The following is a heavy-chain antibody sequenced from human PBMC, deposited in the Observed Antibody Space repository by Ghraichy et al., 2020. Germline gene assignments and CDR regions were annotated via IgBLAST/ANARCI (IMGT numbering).Heavy chain of an antibody. D-gene: IGHD3-9*01. V-gene: IGHV3-48*02. J-gene: IGHJ3*02. CDR3: ARGGTYYDILTGYYNAFDI. Sequence: ESLNISCAASGFTFSSYSMNWVRQAPGNGLEWVSYISSSSSTIYYADSVKGRFTISRDNAKNSLYLQMNSLRDEDTAVYYCARGGTYYDILTGYYNAFDIWGQGTMVTVSS. CDR1: GFTFSSYS. CDR2: ISSSSSTI.